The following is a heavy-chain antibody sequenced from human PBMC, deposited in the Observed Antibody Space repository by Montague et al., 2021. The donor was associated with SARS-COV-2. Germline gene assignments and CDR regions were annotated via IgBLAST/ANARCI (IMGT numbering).Heavy chain of an antibody. CDR3: ARGSYGPDALDI. D-gene: IGHD5-18*01. CDR1: GGSISSYY. J-gene: IGHJ3*02. V-gene: IGHV4-59*01. CDR2: IYYSGST. Sequence: SETLSLTCTVSGGSISSYYWSWIRQPPGKGLEWMGYIYYSGSTNYNPSLKSRVTISLDTSKNQFSLKLNSVTAADTAVYYCARGSYGPDALDIWGQGTMVTVSS.